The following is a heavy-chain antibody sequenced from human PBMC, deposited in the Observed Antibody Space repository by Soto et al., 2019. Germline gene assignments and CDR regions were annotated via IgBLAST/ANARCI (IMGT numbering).Heavy chain of an antibody. J-gene: IGHJ4*02. Sequence: ASVKVSCKASGGTFSSYTISWVRQAPGQGLEWMGRIIPILGIANYAQRFQGRVTITADKSTSTAYMELSSLRSEDTAVYYCARVQTYSSSWYSAGGFEYWGQGTLVTVSS. D-gene: IGHD6-13*01. V-gene: IGHV1-69*02. CDR2: IIPILGIA. CDR3: ARVQTYSSSWYSAGGFEY. CDR1: GGTFSSYT.